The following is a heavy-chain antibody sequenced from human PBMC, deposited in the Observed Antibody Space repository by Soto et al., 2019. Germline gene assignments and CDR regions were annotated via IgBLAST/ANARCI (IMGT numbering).Heavy chain of an antibody. CDR1: GYIFNKYG. D-gene: IGHD6-13*01. J-gene: IGHJ3*01. V-gene: IGHV1-18*01. CDR3: ARGRAVVAPAGTPDAFDV. Sequence: ASVKVSCKASGYIFNKYGFNWVRQAPGQGLEWMGRISAFNGYTNLAQKFQGRLTLTTDASTNTAYMELSSMRSGDTATYFCARGRAVVAPAGTPDAFDVWGQGTMVTVSS. CDR2: ISAFNGYT.